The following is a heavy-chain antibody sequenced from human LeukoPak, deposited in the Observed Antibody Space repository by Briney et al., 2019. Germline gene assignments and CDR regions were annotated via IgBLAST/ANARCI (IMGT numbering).Heavy chain of an antibody. CDR2: IAHGGRP. D-gene: IGHD6-13*01. V-gene: IGHV4-38-2*02. CDR1: NYSISSAYY. CDR3: ARGMLRAAAGTRYFDY. Sequence: SETLSLTCTVSNYSISSAYYWGWIRQPPGKGLEWIGSIAHGGRPYYNPSLKSRVTMSVDTSKNQFSLKLSSVTAADTAVYYCARGMLRAAAGTRYFDYWGQGTLVTVSS. J-gene: IGHJ4*02.